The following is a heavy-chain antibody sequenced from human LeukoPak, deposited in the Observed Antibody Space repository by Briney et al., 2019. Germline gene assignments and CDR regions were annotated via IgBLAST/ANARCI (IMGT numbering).Heavy chain of an antibody. CDR3: TTAMAMTAILYFQH. CDR1: GFTFSNAW. CDR2: IKSKTEGGTT. D-gene: IGHD2-21*02. V-gene: IGHV3-15*01. Sequence: GGSLRLSCAASGFTFSNAWMSWVRQTPGTGLEWVGRIKSKTEGGTTDYAAPVKDRFTISRDDSKDTLYLQMNSLKPDDTAVYYCTTAMAMTAILYFQHWGQGTTVTVSS. J-gene: IGHJ1*01.